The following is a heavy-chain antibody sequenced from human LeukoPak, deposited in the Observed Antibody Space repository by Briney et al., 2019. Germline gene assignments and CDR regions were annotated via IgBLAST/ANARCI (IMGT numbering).Heavy chain of an antibody. CDR1: GFTFSSHL. Sequence: GGSLRLSCAASGFTFSSHLMHWVRQAPGKGLVWVSRISSDGTYTNYADSVRGRFTISRDNAKNTLFLQMNSLRAEDTALYYCAKVPSSSWYKGIDYWGQGALVTVSS. V-gene: IGHV3-74*01. CDR2: ISSDGTYT. CDR3: AKVPSSSWYKGIDY. D-gene: IGHD6-13*01. J-gene: IGHJ4*02.